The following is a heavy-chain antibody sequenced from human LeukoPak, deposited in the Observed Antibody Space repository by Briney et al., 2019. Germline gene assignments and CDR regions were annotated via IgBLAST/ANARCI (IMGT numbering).Heavy chain of an antibody. CDR3: AKEPRSIAAAVGWFDP. CDR2: ISGSGGST. D-gene: IGHD6-13*01. CDR1: GFXFSSYA. J-gene: IGHJ5*02. V-gene: IGHV3-23*01. Sequence: GGSLRLSCAASGFXFSSYAMSWVRQAPGKGLEWVSGISGSGGSTYYADSVKGRFTISRDNSKNTLYLQMNSLRAEDTAVYYCAKEPRSIAAAVGWFDPWGQGTLVTVSS.